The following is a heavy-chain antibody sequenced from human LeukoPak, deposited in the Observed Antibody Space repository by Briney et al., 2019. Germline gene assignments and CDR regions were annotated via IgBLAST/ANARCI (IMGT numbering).Heavy chain of an antibody. Sequence: GGSLRLSCAASGFTFSTYAMSWVRQTPGKGLEWVSAISSSGASAYYADSVKGRFTTSRDNSKNTLYLQMNSLRAEDTAVYYCARVGYYASGPFSYFDYWGQGTLVSVSS. D-gene: IGHD3-10*01. CDR3: ARVGYYASGPFSYFDY. CDR1: GFTFSTYA. CDR2: ISSSGASA. J-gene: IGHJ4*02. V-gene: IGHV3-23*01.